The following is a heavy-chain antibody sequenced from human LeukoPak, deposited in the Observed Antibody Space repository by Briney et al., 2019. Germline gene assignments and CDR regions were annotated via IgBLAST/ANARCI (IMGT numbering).Heavy chain of an antibody. CDR2: IKQDGSEK. V-gene: IGHV3-7*01. D-gene: IGHD1-26*01. J-gene: IGHJ6*03. CDR3: ARDQTKWEPLRRRDYYYMDV. CDR1: GFTFSSYS. Sequence: GGSLRLSCAASGFTFSSYSMNWVRQAPGKGLEWVANIKQDGSEKYYVDSVKGRFTISRDNAKNSLYLQMNSLRAEDTAVYYCARDQTKWEPLRRRDYYYMDVWGKGTTVTVSS.